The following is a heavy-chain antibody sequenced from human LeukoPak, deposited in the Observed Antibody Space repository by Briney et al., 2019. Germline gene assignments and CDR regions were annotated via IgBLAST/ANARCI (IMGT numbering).Heavy chain of an antibody. CDR3: ARDPTGTGGWNWFDP. Sequence: SETLSLTCTVSGGSISSYYWSWIRQPAGKGLELIGRIYPSGSTNYNPSLKSRVTMSVDTSKNQFSLKLSSVTAADTAVYYCARDPTGTGGWNWFDPWGQGTLVTVSS. CDR1: GGSISSYY. V-gene: IGHV4-4*07. J-gene: IGHJ5*02. CDR2: IYPSGST. D-gene: IGHD1-1*01.